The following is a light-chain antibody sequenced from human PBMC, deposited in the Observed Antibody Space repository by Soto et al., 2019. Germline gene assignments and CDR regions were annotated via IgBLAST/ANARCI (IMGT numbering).Light chain of an antibody. Sequence: ECVLTQSPATLSLSPGERATLSCRASQSVSSYLAWYQQKPGQAPRLLIYDASNRATGIPARFSGSGSGTDFTLTISSLEPEDFAVYYCQQRSDWPLTFGGGTKVDNK. CDR3: QQRSDWPLT. J-gene: IGKJ4*01. CDR1: QSVSSY. V-gene: IGKV3-11*01. CDR2: DAS.